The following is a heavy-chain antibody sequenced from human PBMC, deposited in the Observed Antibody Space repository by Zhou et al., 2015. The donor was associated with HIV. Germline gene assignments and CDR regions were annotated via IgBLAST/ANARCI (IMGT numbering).Heavy chain of an antibody. CDR2: MWHDGYNA. J-gene: IGHJ3*02. CDR1: GFTFSNYG. CDR3: AKARLTMMPGVQSAFDT. D-gene: IGHD3-10*01. Sequence: QVHLAESGGGVVQPGGSLRLSCAASGFTFSNYGINWVRQGPGKGLEWVAIMWHDGYNAYYADSVRGRFTVSRDNSKNTVYLQMNSLRSEDTGVYFCAKARLTMMPGVQSAFDTWAKGQWSPSLQ. V-gene: IGHV3-33*06.